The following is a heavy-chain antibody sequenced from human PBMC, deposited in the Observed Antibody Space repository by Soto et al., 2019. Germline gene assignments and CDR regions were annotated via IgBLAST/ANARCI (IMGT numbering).Heavy chain of an antibody. CDR1: GYTFTTFW. D-gene: IGHD2-2*01. V-gene: IGHV5-10-1*03. CDR2: SDPRDSYT. Sequence: EVQLVQSGAEVKKPGESLRISCTGFGYTFTTFWISWVRQMPGRGLEWMGRSDPRDSYTNYSPSFQGHVTISADKSISTAYLQWGSLKASDTAMYYCARLYCSSSTCDSWFDPWGQGTLVTVSS. CDR3: ARLYCSSSTCDSWFDP. J-gene: IGHJ5*02.